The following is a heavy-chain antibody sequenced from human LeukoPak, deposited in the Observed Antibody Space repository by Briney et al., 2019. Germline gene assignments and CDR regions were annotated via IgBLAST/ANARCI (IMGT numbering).Heavy chain of an antibody. CDR3: AKDATYYYDSSGQRHYDY. Sequence: PGGSLRLSCAASGFTFSSYAMSWVRQAPGKGLEWVSAISGSGGSTYYADSVKGRFTISRDNSKNTLYLQMNSLRAEDTAVYYCAKDATYYYDSSGQRHYDYWGQGTLVTVSS. CDR1: GFTFSSYA. CDR2: ISGSGGST. J-gene: IGHJ4*02. V-gene: IGHV3-23*01. D-gene: IGHD3-22*01.